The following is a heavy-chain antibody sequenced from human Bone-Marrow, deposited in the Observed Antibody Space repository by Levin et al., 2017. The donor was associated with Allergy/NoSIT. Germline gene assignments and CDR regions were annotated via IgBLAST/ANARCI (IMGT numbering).Heavy chain of an antibody. CDR1: GFTFGDYA. J-gene: IGHJ4*02. CDR2: IRTKAYGGTT. V-gene: IGHV3-49*03. Sequence: GGSLRLSCTASGFTFGDYAMSWFRQAPGKGLEWVGFIRTKAYGGTTEYAASVKGTFTLSRDASKSIAYLQMNSLKTKDTAMYYGTRRGRISDYDCGMVADYWGQGTLVTVSA. D-gene: IGHD3-16*01. CDR3: TRRGRISDYDCGMVADY.